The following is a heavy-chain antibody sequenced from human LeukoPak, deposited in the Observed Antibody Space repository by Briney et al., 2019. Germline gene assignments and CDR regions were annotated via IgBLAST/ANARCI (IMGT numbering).Heavy chain of an antibody. J-gene: IGHJ5*02. CDR2: ISNSGDST. Sequence: SGGSLRLSCAASGFTFSSYVMIWVRQAPGKGLEWVSGISNSGDSTYYADSVKGRFTISRDNSKNTLYLQLNSLRVEDTAVYYCAKAGSGYPNWFDPWGQGTLVTVSS. D-gene: IGHD3-3*01. CDR3: AKAGSGYPNWFDP. V-gene: IGHV3-23*01. CDR1: GFTFSSYV.